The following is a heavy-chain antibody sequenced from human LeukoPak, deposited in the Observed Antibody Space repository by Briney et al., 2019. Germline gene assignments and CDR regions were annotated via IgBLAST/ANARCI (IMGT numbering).Heavy chain of an antibody. J-gene: IGHJ6*03. V-gene: IGHV4-59*01. CDR2: IYYSGNT. D-gene: IGHD6-6*01. CDR1: SGSITNYY. Sequence: SETLSLTCTVSSGSITNYYWSWIRQPPGKGLEWIGFIYYSGNTNYNPSLKSRVTISVDTSKNQFSLRLSSVTAADTAVYYCARDWGVSARPGYMDVWGKGTTVTVSS. CDR3: ARDWGVSARPGYMDV.